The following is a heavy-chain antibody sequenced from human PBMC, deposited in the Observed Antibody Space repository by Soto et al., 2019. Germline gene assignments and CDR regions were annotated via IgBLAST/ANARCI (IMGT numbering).Heavy chain of an antibody. Sequence: QLQLQESGPGLVKPSETLSLTCTVSGGSISSSSYYWGWIRQPPGKGLEWIGSIYYSGSTYYNPSLKSRVTISVDTSKNQFSLKLSYVTAADTAVYYCARQTTVYYYYGMNVWGQGTTVTVSS. J-gene: IGHJ6*02. CDR3: ARQTTVYYYYGMNV. CDR1: GGSISSSSYY. CDR2: IYYSGST. V-gene: IGHV4-39*01.